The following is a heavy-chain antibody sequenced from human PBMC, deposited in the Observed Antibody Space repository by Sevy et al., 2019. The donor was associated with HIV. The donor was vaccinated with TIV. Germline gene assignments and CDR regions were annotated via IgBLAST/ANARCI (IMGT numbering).Heavy chain of an antibody. CDR2: INTGNGNT. J-gene: IGHJ6*03. CDR1: GYTFTNYA. V-gene: IGHV1-3*04. Sequence: ASVKVSCKASGYTFTNYAMHWVRQAPGQRLEWMGWINTGNGNTKYSQKFQGRVTITRDTSASTAYMELSSLGSEDTAIYYCAREVFYYYYYMDVWGKGTTVTVSS. CDR3: AREVFYYYYYMDV.